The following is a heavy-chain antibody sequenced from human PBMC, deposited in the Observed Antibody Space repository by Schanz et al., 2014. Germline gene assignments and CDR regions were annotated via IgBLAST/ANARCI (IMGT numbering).Heavy chain of an antibody. CDR1: GGTFSSFG. CDR2: ISPYNGNT. Sequence: VQLEQSGAEVKKPGSSVKVSCKASGGTFSSFGINWVRQAPGQGLEWMGWISPYNGNTNYAQKLQGRVTMTADTSTSTAYMDLRSLRSDDTAVYFCARDNGRIPAANSFDYWGQGTRVTVSS. CDR3: ARDNGRIPAANSFDY. D-gene: IGHD1-26*01. V-gene: IGHV1-18*01. J-gene: IGHJ4*02.